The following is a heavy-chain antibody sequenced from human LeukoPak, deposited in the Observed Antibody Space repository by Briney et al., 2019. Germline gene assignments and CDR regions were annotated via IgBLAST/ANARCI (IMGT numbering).Heavy chain of an antibody. CDR1: GFTFSTYA. CDR2: ISGSGDST. CDR3: ARERLYSGNSGAFDY. V-gene: IGHV3-23*01. Sequence: GGSLRLSCAASGFTFSTYAMTWVRQAPGKGLEWVSTISGSGDSTYYADSVKGRFTISRDNSKNTLYLQMNSLRAEDTAVYYCARERLYSGNSGAFDYWGQGALVTVSS. D-gene: IGHD1-26*01. J-gene: IGHJ4*02.